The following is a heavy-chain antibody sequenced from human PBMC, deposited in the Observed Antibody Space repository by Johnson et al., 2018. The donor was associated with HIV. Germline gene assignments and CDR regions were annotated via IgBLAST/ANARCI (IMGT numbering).Heavy chain of an antibody. CDR2: IYSGGTT. V-gene: IGHV3-66*02. Sequence: VQLVESGGDLVQRGGSLRLSCAASGFSVSSNYMSWVRQAPGKGLECVSVIYSGGTTYYTDAVRGRFTISRDKSKNTLYLQMNSLRAEDTAVYYCAKDYEWFGEFVDAFDIWGQGTMVTVSS. CDR3: AKDYEWFGEFVDAFDI. J-gene: IGHJ3*02. D-gene: IGHD3-10*01. CDR1: GFSVSSNY.